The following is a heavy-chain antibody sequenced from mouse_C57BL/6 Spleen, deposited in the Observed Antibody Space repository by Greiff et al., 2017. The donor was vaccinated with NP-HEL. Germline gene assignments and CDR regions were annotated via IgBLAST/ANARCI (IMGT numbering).Heavy chain of an antibody. Sequence: EVQLQQSGPELVKPGASVKIPCKASGYTFTDYNMDWVKQSHGKSLEWIGDINPNNGGTIYNQKFKGKATLTVDKSSSTAYMELRSLTSEDTAVYYCARGDYDGGAGFAYWGQGTLVTVSA. CDR1: GYTFTDYN. V-gene: IGHV1-18*01. CDR2: INPNNGGT. D-gene: IGHD2-4*01. CDR3: ARGDYDGGAGFAY. J-gene: IGHJ3*01.